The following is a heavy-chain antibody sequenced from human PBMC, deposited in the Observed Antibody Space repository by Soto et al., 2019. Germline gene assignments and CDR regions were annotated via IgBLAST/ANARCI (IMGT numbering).Heavy chain of an antibody. J-gene: IGHJ4*02. V-gene: IGHV4-39*01. CDR1: GASISRTGLH. D-gene: IGHD3-10*01. CDR3: ARRGSGHTFDY. Sequence: PSETLSLTCAVSGASISRTGLHWGWIRQPPGQGLEWIGSIYEAGTTFYNSSLKSRVTISADTSKNHFSLRLSSVTAADTAVYYCARRGSGHTFDYWGQGTLVTVSS. CDR2: IYEAGTT.